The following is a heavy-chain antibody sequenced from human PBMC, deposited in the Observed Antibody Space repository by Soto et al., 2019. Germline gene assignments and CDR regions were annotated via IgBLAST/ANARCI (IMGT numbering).Heavy chain of an antibody. CDR2: IYYSGST. CDR1: GGSISSGGYY. Sequence: SATLSLTCTVSGGSISSGGYYWSWIRQHPGKGLEWIGYIYYSGSTYYNPSLKSRVTISVDTSKNQFSLKLSSVTAADTAVYYFARAYHLGYCSGGSCYEPPDYWGQGTLVTVS. CDR3: ARAYHLGYCSGGSCYEPPDY. V-gene: IGHV4-31*03. J-gene: IGHJ4*02. D-gene: IGHD2-15*01.